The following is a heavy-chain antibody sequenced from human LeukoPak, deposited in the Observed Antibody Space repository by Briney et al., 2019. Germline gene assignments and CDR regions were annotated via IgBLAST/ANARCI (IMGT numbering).Heavy chain of an antibody. CDR3: ARGSSRGTMIPVPFDY. D-gene: IGHD3-22*01. CDR2: INSDGSST. CDR1: GVTFSSYW. Sequence: PGGSLRLSCAASGVTFSSYWRHWGRQAPGEGLGWVSRINSDGSSTSYADSVKGPFTISRDNAKNTLYLQMNSLRAADTAVYYCARGSSRGTMIPVPFDYWGQGTLVTVSS. J-gene: IGHJ4*02. V-gene: IGHV3-74*01.